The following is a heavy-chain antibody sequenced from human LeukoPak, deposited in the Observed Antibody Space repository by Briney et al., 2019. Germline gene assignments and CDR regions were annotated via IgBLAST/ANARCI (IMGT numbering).Heavy chain of an antibody. Sequence: SETLSLTCTVSGGSISSGDYYWSWIRQPPGKGLEWIGYIYYSGSTYYNPSLKGRITISVDTSKNQFSLKLSSVTAADTAVYYCARGFLYYYYMDVWGKGTTVTVSS. CDR3: ARGFLYYYYMDV. J-gene: IGHJ6*03. CDR1: GGSISSGDYY. CDR2: IYYSGST. V-gene: IGHV4-30-4*08. D-gene: IGHD3-3*01.